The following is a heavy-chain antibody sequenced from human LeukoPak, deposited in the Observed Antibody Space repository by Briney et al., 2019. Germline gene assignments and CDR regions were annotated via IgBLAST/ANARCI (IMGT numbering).Heavy chain of an antibody. CDR1: GFTFSSYD. D-gene: IGHD3-3*01. CDR3: AKSSDFWSGYEFDY. Sequence: PGGSLRLSCAASGFTFSSYDMHWVRQAPGKGLEWVSAIGTAGDTYYPGSVKGRFTISRENAKNSLYLQMNSLRAGDTAVYYCAKSSDFWSGYEFDYWGQGTLVTVSS. J-gene: IGHJ4*02. CDR2: IGTAGDT. V-gene: IGHV3-13*01.